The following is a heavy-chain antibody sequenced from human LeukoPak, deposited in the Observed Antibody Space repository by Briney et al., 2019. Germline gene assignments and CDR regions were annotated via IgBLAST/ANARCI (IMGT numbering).Heavy chain of an antibody. CDR3: AKDQNYDSSGYPRGFDY. CDR1: GFTFDDYA. J-gene: IGHJ4*02. V-gene: IGHV3-9*01. D-gene: IGHD3-22*01. CDR2: ISWNSGSI. Sequence: GGSLRLCCAASGFTFDDYAMHWVRQAPGKGLEWVSGISWNSGSIGYADSVKGRFTISRDNAKNSLYLQMNSLRAEDTALYYCAKDQNYDSSGYPRGFDYWGQGTLVTVSS.